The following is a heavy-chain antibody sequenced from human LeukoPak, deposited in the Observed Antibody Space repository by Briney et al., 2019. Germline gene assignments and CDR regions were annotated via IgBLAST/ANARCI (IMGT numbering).Heavy chain of an antibody. V-gene: IGHV3-74*01. J-gene: IGHJ4*02. D-gene: IGHD3-16*01. Sequence: GGSLRLSCAASGFTFSSYWMHWVRQAPGRGLVWVSRLNTDGSNTDYADSVKGRFTIFRDNAKSTLYLQMNSLRAEATAVYYCARDANYASVADRWGQGTLVTVSS. CDR2: LNTDGSNT. CDR3: ARDANYASVADR. CDR1: GFTFSSYW.